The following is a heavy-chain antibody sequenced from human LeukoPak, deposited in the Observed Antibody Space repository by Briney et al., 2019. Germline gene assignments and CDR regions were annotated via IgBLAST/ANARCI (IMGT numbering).Heavy chain of an antibody. CDR3: ARDGRITGTTGEDY. D-gene: IGHD1-20*01. CDR1: GFTFSSYS. CDR2: ISSSSSYI. Sequence: PGGSLRLSCAASGFTFSSYSMNWVRQAPGKGLEWVSSISSSSSYIYYADSVKGRFTISRDNAKNSLYLQMNSLRAEDTAVYYCARDGRITGTTGEDYWGQGTLVTASS. J-gene: IGHJ4*02. V-gene: IGHV3-21*01.